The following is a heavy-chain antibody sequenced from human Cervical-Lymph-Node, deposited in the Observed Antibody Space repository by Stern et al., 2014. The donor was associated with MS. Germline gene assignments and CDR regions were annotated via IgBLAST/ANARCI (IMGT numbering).Heavy chain of an antibody. Sequence: QVQLQESGPGLVKPSETLSLTCTVSGGSFNNYYWSWIRQPPGTGLEWIGYIYQDGSTKYNPSLKSRVTISLHTSKKQFSLRLTSVTAADTAVYYCARVDDCSGGTCFSTSWFDPWGQGTLVTVSS. CDR1: GGSFNNYY. V-gene: IGHV4-59*01. CDR3: ARVDDCSGGTCFSTSWFDP. CDR2: IYQDGST. D-gene: IGHD2-15*01. J-gene: IGHJ5*02.